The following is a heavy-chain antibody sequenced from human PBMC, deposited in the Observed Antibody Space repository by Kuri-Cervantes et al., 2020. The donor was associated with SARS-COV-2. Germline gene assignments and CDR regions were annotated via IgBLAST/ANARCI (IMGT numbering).Heavy chain of an antibody. V-gene: IGHV3-23*01. CDR2: ISGSGGST. Sequence: LSLTCAASGFTFSSYAMSWVRQAPGKGLEWVSAISGSGGSTYYADSVKGRFTISRDNSKNTLYLQMNSLRAEDTAVYYCAKAVKWELLGGTLDYWGQGTLVTVSS. CDR1: GFTFSSYA. CDR3: AKAVKWELLGGTLDY. J-gene: IGHJ4*02. D-gene: IGHD1-26*01.